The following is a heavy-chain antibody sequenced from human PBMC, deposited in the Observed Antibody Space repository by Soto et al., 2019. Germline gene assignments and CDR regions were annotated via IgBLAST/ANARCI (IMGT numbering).Heavy chain of an antibody. CDR2: IYYSGST. CDR1: GGSISSGGYY. Sequence: QVQLQESGPGLVKPSQTLSLTCTVSGGSISSGGYYCIWNRQHPGKGLEWIGYIYYSGSTYYNPSLKSRVTISVDTAKNQFSLKLSSLTAADTVVYYCARVCGGDCHYGMDVWGQGTTVTVSS. CDR3: ARVCGGDCHYGMDV. J-gene: IGHJ6*02. D-gene: IGHD2-21*02. V-gene: IGHV4-31*03.